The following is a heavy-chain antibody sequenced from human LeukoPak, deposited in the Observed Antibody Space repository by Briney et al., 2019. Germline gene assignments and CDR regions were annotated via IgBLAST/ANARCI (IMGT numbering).Heavy chain of an antibody. D-gene: IGHD3-16*01. CDR3: ATDRAGGVWGSYDAFDI. CDR1: GYTLTELS. Sequence: ASVKVSCKVSGYTLTELSMHWVRQAPGKGLEWMGGFDPEDGETIYAQKFQGRVTITEDTSTDTAYMELSSLRSEDTAVYYCATDRAGGVWGSYDAFDIWGQGTMVTVSS. J-gene: IGHJ3*02. CDR2: FDPEDGET. V-gene: IGHV1-24*01.